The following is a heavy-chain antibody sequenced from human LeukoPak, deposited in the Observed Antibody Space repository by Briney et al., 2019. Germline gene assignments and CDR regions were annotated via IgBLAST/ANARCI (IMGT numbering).Heavy chain of an antibody. CDR2: IKSEVDGATR. Sequence: GGSLRLSCAASGFTFSDYYMSWIRQAPGKGLEWVGRIKSEVDGATRDYAAPVRGRFTLSRDDSRNTLYLQMNSLKTEDTAFYYCTTDIPFTSGGAIAYWGQGTLVTVSS. V-gene: IGHV3-15*01. J-gene: IGHJ4*02. CDR1: GFTFSDYY. CDR3: TTDIPFTSGGAIAY. D-gene: IGHD3-16*02.